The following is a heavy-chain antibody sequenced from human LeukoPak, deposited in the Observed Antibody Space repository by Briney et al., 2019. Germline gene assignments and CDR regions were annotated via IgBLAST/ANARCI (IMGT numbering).Heavy chain of an antibody. CDR1: GGSISSDY. V-gene: IGHV4-59*01. Sequence: PSETLSLTRTVSGGSISSDYWSWIRQPPGKGLEWIGYISYSGSTNYNPSLKSRVTISVDTSKNQFSLKLSSVTAADTAVYFCARSSVGYYDSSGYSYYFDHWGQGTLVTVSS. CDR2: ISYSGST. D-gene: IGHD3-22*01. J-gene: IGHJ4*02. CDR3: ARSSVGYYDSSGYSYYFDH.